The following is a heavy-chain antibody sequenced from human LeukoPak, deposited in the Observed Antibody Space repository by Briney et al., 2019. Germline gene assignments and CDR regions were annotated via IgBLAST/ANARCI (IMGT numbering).Heavy chain of an antibody. J-gene: IGHJ4*02. D-gene: IGHD2-21*01. V-gene: IGHV1-69*13. CDR1: GGTFSSYA. CDR3: AREGVGYCGGDCYRFDY. CDR2: IIPIFGTA. Sequence: GASVKVSCKASGGTFSSYAISWVRQAPGQGLEWMGGIIPIFGTANYAQKFQGRVTITADESTSTAYMELSSLRSEDTAVYYCAREGVGYCGGDCYRFDYWGQGTLVTVSS.